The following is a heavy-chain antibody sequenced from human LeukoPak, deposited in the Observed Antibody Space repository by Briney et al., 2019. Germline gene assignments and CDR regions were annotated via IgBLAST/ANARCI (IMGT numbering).Heavy chain of an antibody. D-gene: IGHD4-11*01. CDR3: ARDWLQYVYDY. J-gene: IGHJ4*02. V-gene: IGHV3-21*01. CDR1: GFTFSSYS. Sequence: GGSLRLSCEVSGFTFSSYSMTWVRQAPGKGLEWVSSISSSSSYIYYADSVKGRFTISRDNAKNSLYLQMNSLRAEDTAVYYCARDWLQYVYDYWGQGTLVTVSS. CDR2: ISSSSSYI.